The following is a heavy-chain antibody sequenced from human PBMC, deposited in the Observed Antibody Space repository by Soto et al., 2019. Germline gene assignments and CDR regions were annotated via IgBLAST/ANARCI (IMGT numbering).Heavy chain of an antibody. J-gene: IGHJ5*02. D-gene: IGHD2-21*02. CDR2: IIPIFGTA. CDR1: GGTFSSYA. V-gene: IGHV1-69*12. Sequence: QVQLVQSGAEVKKPGSSVKVSCKASGGTFSSYAISWVRQAPGQGLEWMGGIIPIFGTANYAQKFQGRVTITADESSSTADMGLSCLRSEDTAVYYCARDGVVTARSWFDPWGQGTLVTVSS. CDR3: ARDGVVTARSWFDP.